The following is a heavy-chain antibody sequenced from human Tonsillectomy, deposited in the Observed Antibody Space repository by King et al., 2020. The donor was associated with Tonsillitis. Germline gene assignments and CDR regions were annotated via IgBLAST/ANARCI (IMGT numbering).Heavy chain of an antibody. J-gene: IGHJ4*02. CDR3: ARDQSPGDSSGYLNY. Sequence: VQLVESGGGVVQPGRSLRLSCAASGFTFSNSAMHWVRQAPGKGLEWVAVISNDGSNKYYEDSVKGRFTISRDNSKNRLYLQMNTLRRQDTAVYYCARDQSPGDSSGYLNYWGQGTLVTVSS. CDR2: ISNDGSNK. D-gene: IGHD3-22*01. V-gene: IGHV3-30-3*01. CDR1: GFTFSNSA.